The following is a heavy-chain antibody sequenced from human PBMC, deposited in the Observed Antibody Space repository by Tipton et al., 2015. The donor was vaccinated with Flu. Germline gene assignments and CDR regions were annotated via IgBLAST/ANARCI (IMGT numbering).Heavy chain of an antibody. CDR1: GGSISSSRYY. CDR3: MRGTSTSGIAY. Sequence: TLSLTCTVSGGSISSSRYYWGWIRQPPGKGLEWIGSIYHTGSTYYNPSLKSRVTISVDTSKNQFSLKLSSVTAADTAVYYCMRGTSTSGIAYWGQGTLVTVSS. V-gene: IGHV4-39*07. CDR2: IYHTGST. D-gene: IGHD6-6*01. J-gene: IGHJ4*02.